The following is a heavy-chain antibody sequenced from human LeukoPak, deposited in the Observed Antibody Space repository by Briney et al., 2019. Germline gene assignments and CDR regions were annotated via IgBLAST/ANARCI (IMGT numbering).Heavy chain of an antibody. CDR2: IYYSGST. J-gene: IGHJ5*02. CDR1: GGSISSYY. Sequence: SETLSLTCTVSGGSISSYYWSWIRQPPGKGLEWIGYIYYSGSTNYSPSLKSRVTISVDTSKNQFSLKLSSVTAADTAVYYSARHSHNQVAGGWFDPWGQGTLVTVSS. D-gene: IGHD5-12*01. V-gene: IGHV4-59*08. CDR3: ARHSHNQVAGGWFDP.